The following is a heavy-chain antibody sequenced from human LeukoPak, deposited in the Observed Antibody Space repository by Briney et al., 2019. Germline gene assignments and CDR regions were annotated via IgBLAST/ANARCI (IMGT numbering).Heavy chain of an antibody. CDR3: ARDRIGYKYFDF. CDR2: ISGSNSYI. J-gene: IGHJ4*02. CDR1: GFTFSSYA. Sequence: PGGSLRLSCAASGFTFSSYAMHWVRQAPGKGLEWVSSISGSNSYIYYADSMKGRFTISRDNAKNSLYLQMNSLRAEDTAVYYCARDRIGYKYFDFWGQGVQVTVSS. D-gene: IGHD5-24*01. V-gene: IGHV3-21*01.